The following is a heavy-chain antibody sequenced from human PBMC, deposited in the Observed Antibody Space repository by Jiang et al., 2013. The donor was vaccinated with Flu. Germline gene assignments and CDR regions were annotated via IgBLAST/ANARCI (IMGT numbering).Heavy chain of an antibody. J-gene: IGHJ4*02. V-gene: IGHV3-11*06. CDR2: ISSSSSYT. D-gene: IGHD6-19*01. Sequence: CAASGFTFSDYYMSWIRQAPGKGLEWISYISSSSSYTNYADSVKGRFTISRDNAKNSLYLQMNSLRDEDTAVYYCARIRSSGWLNFDYWGQGTLVTVSS. CDR3: ARIRSSGWLNFDY. CDR1: GFTFSDYY.